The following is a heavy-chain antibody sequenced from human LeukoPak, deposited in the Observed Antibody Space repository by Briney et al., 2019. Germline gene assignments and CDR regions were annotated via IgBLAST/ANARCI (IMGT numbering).Heavy chain of an antibody. V-gene: IGHV4-31*03. CDR2: IYYSGST. Sequence: SQTLSLTCTVSGGSISSGVYYWSWIRQHPGKGLEWIGYIYYSGSTYYNPSLKSRVTISVDTSKNQFSLKLSSVTAADTAVYYCARAVSNDYGGNPTGFDPWGQGTLVTVSS. D-gene: IGHD4-23*01. CDR1: GGSISSGVYY. J-gene: IGHJ5*02. CDR3: ARAVSNDYGGNPTGFDP.